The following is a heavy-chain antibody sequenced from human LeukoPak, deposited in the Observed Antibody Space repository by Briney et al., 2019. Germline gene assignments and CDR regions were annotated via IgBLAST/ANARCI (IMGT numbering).Heavy chain of an antibody. CDR2: ISYDGSNK. Sequence: GRSLRLSCSVSGFTFSSHAMHWVRQAPGKGLEWVAVISYDGSNKYYADSVKGRFTISRDNSKNTLYLQMNSLRAEDTAVYYCARDGGTMVRGVIIWLDYYYYGMDVWGQGTTVTVSS. CDR3: ARDGGTMVRGVIIWLDYYYYGMDV. V-gene: IGHV3-30-3*01. CDR1: GFTFSSHA. J-gene: IGHJ6*02. D-gene: IGHD3-10*01.